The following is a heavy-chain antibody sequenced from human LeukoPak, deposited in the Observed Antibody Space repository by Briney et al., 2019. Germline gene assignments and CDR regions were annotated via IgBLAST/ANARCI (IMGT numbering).Heavy chain of an antibody. J-gene: IGHJ4*02. Sequence: LPGGSLRLSCAASGFTFSSSAMSWVRQVPGKGLEWVSGISASGGSTNYADSVRGRFTISRDNSKNTLYVQMNSLRAEDTAVYYCAKTRPLDSSSWSHGDYWGQGTLVTVSS. CDR3: AKTRPLDSSSWSHGDY. D-gene: IGHD6-13*01. V-gene: IGHV3-23*01. CDR2: ISASGGST. CDR1: GFTFSSSA.